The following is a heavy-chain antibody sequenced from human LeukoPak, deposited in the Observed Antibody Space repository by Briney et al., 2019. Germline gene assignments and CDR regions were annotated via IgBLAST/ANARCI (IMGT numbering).Heavy chain of an antibody. D-gene: IGHD3-22*01. CDR1: GFTFSSYS. J-gene: IGHJ4*02. CDR2: ISSSSSYI. Sequence: PGGSLRLSCAASGFTFSSYSMNWVRQAPGKGLEWVSSISSSSSYIYYADSVKGRFTISRDNAKNSLYLQMNSLRAEDTAVYYCARDRWYYDSSAPYYFGYWGQGTLVTVSS. V-gene: IGHV3-21*01. CDR3: ARDRWYYDSSAPYYFGY.